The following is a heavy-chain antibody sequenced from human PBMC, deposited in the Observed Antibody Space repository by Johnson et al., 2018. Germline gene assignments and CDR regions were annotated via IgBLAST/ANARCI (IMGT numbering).Heavy chain of an antibody. CDR1: GGTFSSYA. CDR2: IIPIFGTA. V-gene: IGHV1-69*12. CDR3: ARGFYGTGSYGSYYYGLDV. D-gene: IGHD3-10*01. Sequence: QVQLVQSGAEVKKXGSSVKVSCKASGGTFSSYAISWVRQAPGQGLEWLGGIIPIFGTANYAQKFQGRVTITADESMSTTYMEVSSLRSEDTAVYYCARGFYGTGSYGSYYYGLDVWGQGTTVTVSS. J-gene: IGHJ6*02.